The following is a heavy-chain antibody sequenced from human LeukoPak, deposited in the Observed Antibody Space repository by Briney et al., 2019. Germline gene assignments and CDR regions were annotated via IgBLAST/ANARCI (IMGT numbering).Heavy chain of an antibody. CDR2: IYPGDSDT. D-gene: IGHD3-10*01. CDR3: ARTSMVRGVIRDFDY. Sequence: GESLKISCKGSGYSFTSYWIGWVRQMPGKGLEGMGIIYPGDSDTRYSPSFQGQVTISADKSISTAYPQWSSLKASDTAMYYCARTSMVRGVIRDFDYWGQGTLVTVSS. J-gene: IGHJ4*02. CDR1: GYSFTSYW. V-gene: IGHV5-51*01.